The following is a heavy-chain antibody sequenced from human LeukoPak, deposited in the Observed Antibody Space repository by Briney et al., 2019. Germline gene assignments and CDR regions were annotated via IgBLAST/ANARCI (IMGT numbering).Heavy chain of an antibody. V-gene: IGHV3-30-3*01. J-gene: IGHJ4*02. D-gene: IGHD6-13*01. CDR2: ISYDGSNK. Sequence: GSLRLSCAASGFTFSTYWMSWVRQAPGKGLEWVAVISYDGSNKYYADSVKGRFTISRDNSKNTLYLQMNSLRAEDTAVYYCASLSSWYDLIDYWGQGTLVTVSS. CDR3: ASLSSWYDLIDY. CDR1: GFTFSTYW.